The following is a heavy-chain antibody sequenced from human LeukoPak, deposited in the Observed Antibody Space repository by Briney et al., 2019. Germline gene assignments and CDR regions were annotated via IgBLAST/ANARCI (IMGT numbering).Heavy chain of an antibody. V-gene: IGHV3-9*01. CDR3: AKVLSIVVPAATLGPGAFDI. Sequence: PGGSLRLSCAASGFTFDDYAMHWVRQAPGKGLEWVSGISWNSGSIGYADSVKGRFTISRDNAKNSLYLQMNSLRAEDTALYYCAKVLSIVVPAATLGPGAFDIWGQGTMVTVSS. CDR1: GFTFDDYA. J-gene: IGHJ3*02. D-gene: IGHD2-2*01. CDR2: ISWNSGSI.